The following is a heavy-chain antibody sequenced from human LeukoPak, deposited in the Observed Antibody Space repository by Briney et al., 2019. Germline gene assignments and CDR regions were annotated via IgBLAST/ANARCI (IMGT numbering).Heavy chain of an antibody. Sequence: PSETLSLTCTGSGGSISSYYWSWIRQPPGKGLEWIGYIYYSGSTNYNPSLKSRVTISVDTSKNQFSLKLSSVTAADTAVYYCARDRHYYDSSGYYFDYWGQGTLVTVSS. J-gene: IGHJ4*02. V-gene: IGHV4-59*01. CDR1: GGSISSYY. CDR3: ARDRHYYDSSGYYFDY. CDR2: IYYSGST. D-gene: IGHD3-22*01.